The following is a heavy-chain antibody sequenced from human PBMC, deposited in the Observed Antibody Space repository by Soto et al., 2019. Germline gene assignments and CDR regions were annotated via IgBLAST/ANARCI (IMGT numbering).Heavy chain of an antibody. CDR3: ARTYSSGWYGWFDP. Sequence: SETLSLTCTVSGGSISSGDYYWSWIRQPPGKGLEWIGYIYYSGSTYYNPSLKSRVTISVDTSKNQFSLKLSSVTAADTAVYYCARTYSSGWYGWFDPWGQGTLVTVSS. D-gene: IGHD6-19*01. V-gene: IGHV4-30-4*01. CDR2: IYYSGST. J-gene: IGHJ5*02. CDR1: GGSISSGDYY.